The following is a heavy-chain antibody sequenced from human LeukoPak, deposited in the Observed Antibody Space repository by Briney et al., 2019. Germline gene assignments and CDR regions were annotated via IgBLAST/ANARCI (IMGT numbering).Heavy chain of an antibody. Sequence: PWGSLRLSCAASGFTFPSYSLNLVRQAPGKGLEWVAYLSSGHELYADSVKGRFTISRDNAKNSLYLQMNSLRAEDTAVYYCVRDHAWGFDYWGQGTLVSVSS. CDR3: VRDHAWGFDY. CDR1: GFTFPSYS. V-gene: IGHV3-21*05. J-gene: IGHJ4*02. CDR2: LSSGHE. D-gene: IGHD7-27*01.